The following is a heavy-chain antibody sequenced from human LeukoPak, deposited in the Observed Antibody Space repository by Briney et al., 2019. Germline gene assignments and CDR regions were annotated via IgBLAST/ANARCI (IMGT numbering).Heavy chain of an antibody. CDR1: GGFISSYY. V-gene: IGHV4-4*07. CDR2: IYTSGST. CDR3: ARTEDFTVTTLYYFDY. Sequence: SETLSLTCTVSGGFISSYYWSWIRQPAGKGLEWIGRIYTSGSTNYNPSLKSRVTISVDTSKNQFSLKLSSVTAADTAVYYCARTEDFTVTTLYYFDYWGQGTLVTVSS. J-gene: IGHJ4*02. D-gene: IGHD4-17*01.